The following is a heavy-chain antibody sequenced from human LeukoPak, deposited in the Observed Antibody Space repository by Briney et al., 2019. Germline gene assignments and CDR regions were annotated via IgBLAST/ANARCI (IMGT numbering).Heavy chain of an antibody. CDR1: GYTFTSYD. Sequence: ASVKVSCKASGYTFTSYDINWVRQATGQGLEWMGWVNPNSGNTGYAQKFQGRVTMTRNTSISTAYMELSSLRSEDTAVYYCARGTDTKPFWYFDLWGRGTLVTVSS. CDR3: ARGTDTKPFWYFDL. D-gene: IGHD2-2*01. CDR2: VNPNSGNT. J-gene: IGHJ2*01. V-gene: IGHV1-8*01.